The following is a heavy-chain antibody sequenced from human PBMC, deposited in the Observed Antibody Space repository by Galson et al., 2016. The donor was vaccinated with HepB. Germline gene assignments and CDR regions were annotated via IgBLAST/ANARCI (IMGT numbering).Heavy chain of an antibody. CDR3: AKDRRSGRTDYYYYTYYYYYGMDV. CDR1: GLTFDGYT. CDR2: ISWDGGST. J-gene: IGHJ6*02. V-gene: IGHV3-43*01. Sequence: SLRLSCAASGLTFDGYTMHWVRQAPGKGLEWVSLISWDGGSTYYADSVKGRFTISRDNSKNSLYLQMNSLRTEDTALYYCAKDRRSGRTDYYYYTYYYYYGMDVWGQGTTVTVSS. D-gene: IGHD3-3*01.